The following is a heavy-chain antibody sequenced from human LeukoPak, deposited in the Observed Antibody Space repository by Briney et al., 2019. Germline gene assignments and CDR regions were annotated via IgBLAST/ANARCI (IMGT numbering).Heavy chain of an antibody. D-gene: IGHD2-2*01. CDR2: IKEDGNEK. V-gene: IGHV3-7*01. J-gene: IGHJ4*02. CDR3: ARDRSRFYY. CDR1: GLTFSNYW. Sequence: PGGSLRLSCAASGLTFSNYWMSWVRQAPGEGLEWVANIKEDGNEKYYVDSVKGRFTISRDNAKKSLYLQMNSLRAEDTAVYYCARDRSRFYYWGQGTPVTVSS.